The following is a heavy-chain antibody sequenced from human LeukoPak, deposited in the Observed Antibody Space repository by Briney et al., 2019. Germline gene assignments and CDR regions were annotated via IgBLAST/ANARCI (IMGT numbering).Heavy chain of an antibody. J-gene: IGHJ6*02. CDR2: IQSGDTT. Sequence: GGSLRLSCSAFGFTFSSNYMNWGRQAPGTGLGLGSVIQSGDTTHYADSAKGRFPISRDISKTTLYLQMDSMRAEDTAVYYCAREPWGAMGAAWGMDVWGQGTTVTVSS. D-gene: IGHD1-26*01. CDR1: GFTFSSNY. CDR3: AREPWGAMGAAWGMDV. V-gene: IGHV3-53*01.